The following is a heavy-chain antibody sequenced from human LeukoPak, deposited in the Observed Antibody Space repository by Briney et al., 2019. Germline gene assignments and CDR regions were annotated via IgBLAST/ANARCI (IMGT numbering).Heavy chain of an antibody. V-gene: IGHV1-46*02. CDR2: KFSHDGTT. Sequence: ASVKVSCKTSGYSFNSHHVHWVRQAPGQGLEWMGVKFSHDGTTSYTQNFQGRLTMTRDTSTSSVYMELSSLRSEDTAVYYCARDSGNFHYDMDVWGQGTTVIVSS. CDR3: ARDSGNFHYDMDV. CDR1: GYSFNSHH. J-gene: IGHJ6*02. D-gene: IGHD3-10*01.